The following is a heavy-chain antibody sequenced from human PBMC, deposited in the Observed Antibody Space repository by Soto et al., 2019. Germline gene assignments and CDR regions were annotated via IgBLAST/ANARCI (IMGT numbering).Heavy chain of an antibody. CDR3: ARHGSDSGWSVFAP. CDR1: GGAIGGYY. D-gene: IGHD6-19*01. J-gene: IGHJ5*02. Sequence: SESLCLTCSLSGGAIGGYYWSWMRQPPGKALEWIGYVSYSGSTDYHPSLKSRVSISIDTSKNQFSLKMISVTAADTAVYYCARHGSDSGWSVFAPWGQGALVPVSS. V-gene: IGHV4-59*08. CDR2: VSYSGST.